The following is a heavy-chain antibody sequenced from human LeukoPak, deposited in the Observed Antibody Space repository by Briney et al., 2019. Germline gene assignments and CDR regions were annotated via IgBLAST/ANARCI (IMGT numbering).Heavy chain of an antibody. D-gene: IGHD6-13*01. Sequence: PSETLSLTCTVSGGSISSYYWSWIRQPPGKGLGWIGYIYYSGSTNYSPSLKSRVTISVDTSKNQFSLKLSSVTAADTAVYYCASTGYSSSWYGLGWFDPWGQGTLVTVSS. V-gene: IGHV4-59*01. CDR2: IYYSGST. J-gene: IGHJ5*02. CDR1: GGSISSYY. CDR3: ASTGYSSSWYGLGWFDP.